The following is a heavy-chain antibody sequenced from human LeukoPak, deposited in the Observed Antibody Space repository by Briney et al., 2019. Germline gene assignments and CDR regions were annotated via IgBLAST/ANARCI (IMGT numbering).Heavy chain of an antibody. D-gene: IGHD1-26*01. J-gene: IGHJ4*02. CDR3: ARAGSSGDYQAGSFEY. CDR2: ISVYNGNT. Sequence: ASVKVSCKASGYTFTSYGITWVRQAPGQGLEWMGWISVYNGNTNYAQKLQGRVTMTRDMSTTTVYLDLSSLKSEDTAVYYCARAGSSGDYQAGSFEYWGQGTLVTVSS. V-gene: IGHV1-18*01. CDR1: GYTFTSYG.